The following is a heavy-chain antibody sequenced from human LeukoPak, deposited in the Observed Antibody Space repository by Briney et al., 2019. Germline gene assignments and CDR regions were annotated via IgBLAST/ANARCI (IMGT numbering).Heavy chain of an antibody. CDR3: ARDEASSSGWFDP. V-gene: IGHV3-66*01. CDR2: IYSGGST. Sequence: GGSLRLACAASGFTVSSNYMSWGRQAPGKGLGWVSVIYSGGSTYYADSVKGRFTFSRDNYKNTLYLQMNSLGAEAAAVYYCARDEASSSGWFDPWGQGTLVTVSS. CDR1: GFTVSSNY. J-gene: IGHJ5*02. D-gene: IGHD6-6*01.